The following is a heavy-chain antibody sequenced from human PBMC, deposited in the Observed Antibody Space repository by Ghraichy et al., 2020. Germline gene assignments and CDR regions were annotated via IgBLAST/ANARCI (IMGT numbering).Heavy chain of an antibody. Sequence: SETLSLTCSVSGGSLNTQYWSWVRQPPGKGLDYIGYIYHDGSTNYNPSLKGRVTISIDTSNNPFSLRLNSVTAADTAVYYCARGGCSDRTCRWLANDPFAFWGQGTMVTVSS. CDR3: ARGGCSDRTCRWLANDPFAF. V-gene: IGHV4-59*11. J-gene: IGHJ3*01. CDR1: GGSLNTQY. CDR2: IYHDGST. D-gene: IGHD2-15*01.